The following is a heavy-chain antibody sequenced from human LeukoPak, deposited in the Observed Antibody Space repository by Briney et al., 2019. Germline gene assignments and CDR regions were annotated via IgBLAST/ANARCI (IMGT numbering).Heavy chain of an antibody. V-gene: IGHV3-66*01. CDR1: GFTVSGNY. D-gene: IGHD2-2*01. Sequence: GGSLRLSCAASGFTVSGNYMTWVRQAPGKGLEWVSVIYSGGSTYYADSVKGRFTISRDNSKNTLYLQMNSLRAEDTAVYYCAKDRYCSSTSCSYYFDYWGQGTLVTVSS. J-gene: IGHJ4*02. CDR3: AKDRYCSSTSCSYYFDY. CDR2: IYSGGST.